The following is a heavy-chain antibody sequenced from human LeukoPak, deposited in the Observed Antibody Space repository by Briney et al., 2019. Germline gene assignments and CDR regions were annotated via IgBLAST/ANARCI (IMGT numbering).Heavy chain of an antibody. D-gene: IGHD3-3*01. CDR3: ARGGWGTTIFGNGMDV. CDR1: GYTFTSYG. V-gene: IGHV1-18*01. Sequence: APVKVSCKASGYTFTSYGISWVRQAPGQGLEWMGWISAYNGNTNYAQKLQGRVTMTTDTSTSTAYMELRSLRSDDTAVYYCARGGWGTTIFGNGMDVWGRGTTVTVSS. J-gene: IGHJ6*02. CDR2: ISAYNGNT.